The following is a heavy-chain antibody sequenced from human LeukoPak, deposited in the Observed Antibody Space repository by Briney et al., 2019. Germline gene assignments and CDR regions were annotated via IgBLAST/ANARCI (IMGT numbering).Heavy chain of an antibody. D-gene: IGHD2-2*01. CDR3: AKGDYCSSSSCYRRWFDP. CDR2: IYYSGST. CDR1: GGSISFYH. J-gene: IGHJ5*02. Sequence: PSETLSLTYTLSGGSISFYHWNWIRQPPGRGLEWIGNIYYSGSTNYNPSLKSRVTLSVDTSKNQFSLKLSSVTAADTAVYYCAKGDYCSSSSCYRRWFDPWGQGILVTVSS. V-gene: IGHV4-59*01.